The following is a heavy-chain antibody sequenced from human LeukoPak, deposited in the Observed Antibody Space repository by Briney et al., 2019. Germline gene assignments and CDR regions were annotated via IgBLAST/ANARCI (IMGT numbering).Heavy chain of an antibody. CDR2: IHYSGSA. CDR1: GDSISSYY. Sequence: SETLSLTCTVSGDSISSYYWTWIRQPPGEGLEWIGYIHYSGSANYNPSLKSRVTISVDTSKNQFSLRLSSVTAADTAVYYCATWRTAKTGFDYWGQGTLVTVSS. V-gene: IGHV4-59*08. CDR3: ATWRTAKTGFDY. D-gene: IGHD1-1*01. J-gene: IGHJ4*02.